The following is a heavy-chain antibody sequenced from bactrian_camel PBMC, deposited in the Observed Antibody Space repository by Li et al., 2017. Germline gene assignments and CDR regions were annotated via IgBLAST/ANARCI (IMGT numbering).Heavy chain of an antibody. CDR1: GFTFSFYP. Sequence: DVQLVESGGGLVQPGGSLTLSCVASGFTFSFYPMNWVRQAPGKGLEWVTTISSSSGTTFYTNSVKGRFTVSRDNAKNMVYLQMNSLKSEDAALYYCASYVHMATFFEYWGQGTQ. CDR2: ISSSSGTT. D-gene: IGHD4*01. J-gene: IGHJ4*01. CDR3: ASYVHMATFFEY. V-gene: IGHV3S40*01.